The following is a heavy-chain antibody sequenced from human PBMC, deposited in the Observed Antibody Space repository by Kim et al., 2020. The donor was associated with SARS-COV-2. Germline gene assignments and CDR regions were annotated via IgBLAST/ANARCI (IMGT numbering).Heavy chain of an antibody. Sequence: SETLSLTCTVSGGSISSGGYYWSWIRQHPGKGLEWIGYIYSGGSTYYNPSLKSRVTISLDKSKNQFSLKLSSVTAAETAVYYCARDPPGSNYAMDVWGQGTTVTVSS. CDR1: GGSISSGGYY. CDR2: IYSGGST. J-gene: IGHJ6*02. D-gene: IGHD6-25*01. V-gene: IGHV4-31*03. CDR3: ARDPPGSNYAMDV.